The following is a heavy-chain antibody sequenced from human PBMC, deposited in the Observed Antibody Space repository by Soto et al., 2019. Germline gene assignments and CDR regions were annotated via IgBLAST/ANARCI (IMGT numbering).Heavy chain of an antibody. CDR2: ISGYNGNT. CDR1: GYTFTNYG. J-gene: IGHJ6*02. V-gene: IGHV1-18*01. CDR3: AREGQAPYYYYGMDV. Sequence: RASVKVSCKASGYTFTNYGFSWLRQAPGQGLEWMGWISGYNGNTKYAEKFQGRVTMTTDTSTSTAHMELRSLRSDDTAVYYCAREGQAPYYYYGMDVWGQGTAVTVSS.